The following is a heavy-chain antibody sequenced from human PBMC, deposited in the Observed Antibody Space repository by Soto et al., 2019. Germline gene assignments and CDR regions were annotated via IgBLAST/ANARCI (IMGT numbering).Heavy chain of an antibody. J-gene: IGHJ4*02. CDR2: ISAYNGNT. Sequence: GGSVKVSFKASGYRFTNYGIIWVRQGPGQGLEWMGWISAYNGNTVYAQKVQDRVIMTTDTSTSTAYMEVTSLTSDDTAVYYCARGSEAWFGGIYDYWGQGTMVTVSS. D-gene: IGHD3-10*01. CDR1: GYRFTNYG. V-gene: IGHV1-18*01. CDR3: ARGSEAWFGGIYDY.